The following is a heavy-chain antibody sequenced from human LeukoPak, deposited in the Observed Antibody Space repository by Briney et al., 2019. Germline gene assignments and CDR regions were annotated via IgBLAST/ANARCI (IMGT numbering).Heavy chain of an antibody. D-gene: IGHD4-17*01. CDR3: ARAGYGDSDFDY. CDR2: TYTSGST. Sequence: SSQTLSLTCTVSGGSINSGTYYWSWIRQPAGKKLEWIGHTYTSGSTNYNPSLKSRVTISADTSKNQFSLKLSSVTAADTAVYYCARAGYGDSDFDYWGQGTLVTVSS. CDR1: GGSINSGTYY. V-gene: IGHV4-61*09. J-gene: IGHJ4*02.